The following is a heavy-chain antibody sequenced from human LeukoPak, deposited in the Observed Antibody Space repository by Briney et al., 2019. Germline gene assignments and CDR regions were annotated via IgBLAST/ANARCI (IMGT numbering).Heavy chain of an antibody. CDR2: ISWNSGSI. V-gene: IGHV3-9*01. CDR3: ARDPIIGGRRFDP. CDR1: GFTFDDYA. J-gene: IGHJ5*02. Sequence: GRSLRLSCAASGFTFDDYAMHWVRQAPGKGLEWVSGISWNSGSIGYADSVKGRFTISRDNAKNSLYLQMSSLRAEDTAFYYCARDPIIGGRRFDPWGQGTLVTVSS. D-gene: IGHD2/OR15-2a*01.